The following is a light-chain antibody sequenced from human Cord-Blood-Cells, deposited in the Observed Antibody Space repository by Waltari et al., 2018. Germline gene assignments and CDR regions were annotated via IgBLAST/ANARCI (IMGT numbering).Light chain of an antibody. V-gene: IGKV2-28*01. CDR2: LGS. Sequence: DIVMTQSPLSLPVTPGEPASISCRSSQSLLHSNGYNYLDWYLQKPGQSPQLLIYLGSNRASGVPDRFSGSGSGTDFTLKISRVEAEDVGVYYCMQALQTPRFGQGT. J-gene: IGKJ5*01. CDR1: QSLLHSNGYNY. CDR3: MQALQTPR.